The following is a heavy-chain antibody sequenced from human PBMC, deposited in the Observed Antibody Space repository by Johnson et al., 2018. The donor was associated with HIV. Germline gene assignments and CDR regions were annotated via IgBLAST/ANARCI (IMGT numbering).Heavy chain of an antibody. CDR2: VSYDGKNK. CDR3: ARGGVVHDAFDM. J-gene: IGHJ3*02. CDR1: GFTFSSYA. D-gene: IGHD2-2*01. V-gene: IGHV3-30*04. Sequence: QVQLVESGGGVVQPGRSLRLSCAASGFTFSSYAMHWVRRAPGKGLEWVAVVSYDGKNKDYADPEKGRFTLSRDNSKNTLYLQLSSLRTEDTAVFYCARGGVVHDAFDMWGQGTMVTVSS.